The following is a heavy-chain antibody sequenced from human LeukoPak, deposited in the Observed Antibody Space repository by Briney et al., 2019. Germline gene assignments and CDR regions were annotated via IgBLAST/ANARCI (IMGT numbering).Heavy chain of an antibody. CDR3: ARDRSRGVTTEYYFDY. CDR1: GYTLTSYA. Sequence: ASVKVSCKASGYTLTSYAMHWVRQAPGQRLEWMGWINAGNGNTKYSQKFQGRVTITRDTSASTAYMELSSLRSEDTAVYYCARDRSRGVTTEYYFDYWGQGTLVTVSS. D-gene: IGHD1-14*01. J-gene: IGHJ4*02. V-gene: IGHV1-3*01. CDR2: INAGNGNT.